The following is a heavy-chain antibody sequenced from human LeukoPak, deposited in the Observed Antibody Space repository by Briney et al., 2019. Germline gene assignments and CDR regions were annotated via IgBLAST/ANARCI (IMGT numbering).Heavy chain of an antibody. CDR2: ISGSGGGT. CDR3: ARAPNSIGDAFDI. CDR1: GFTFSTYA. V-gene: IGHV3-23*01. Sequence: GGSLRLSCAASGFTFSTYAMSWVRQAAGKGLEWVSLISGSGGGTYYADSVKGRFTISRDNAKNSLYLQMNSLRAEDTAVYYCARAPNSIGDAFDIWGQGTMVTVPS. J-gene: IGHJ3*02.